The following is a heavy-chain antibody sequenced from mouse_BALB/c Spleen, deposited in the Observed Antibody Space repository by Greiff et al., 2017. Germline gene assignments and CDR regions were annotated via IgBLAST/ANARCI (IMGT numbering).Heavy chain of an antibody. D-gene: IGHD1-2*01. CDR2: INPSTGYT. J-gene: IGHJ3*01. V-gene: IGHV1-7*01. Sequence: VKLMESGAELAKPGASVKMSCKASGYTFTSYWMHWVKQRPGQGLEWIGYINPSTGYTEYNQKFKDKATLTADKSSSTAYMQLSSLTSEDSAVYYCARRRDGPFAYWGQGTLVTVSA. CDR3: ARRRDGPFAY. CDR1: GYTFTSYW.